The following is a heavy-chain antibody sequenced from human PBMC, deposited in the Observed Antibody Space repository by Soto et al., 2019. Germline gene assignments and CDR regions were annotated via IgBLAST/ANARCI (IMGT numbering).Heavy chain of an antibody. V-gene: IGHV4-39*01. CDR2: MHASGGT. Sequence: PSETLSLTCSVSGAPISSNDYFWAWIRQPPGRALEFIASMHASGGTYHASSLKSRATMSLDTSKDQFSLKLQSVTAADTGTYYCAAIVVGATRHSDVDHWGQGTLVTAPQ. CDR3: AAIVVGATRHSDVDH. CDR1: GAPISSNDYF. J-gene: IGHJ4*02. D-gene: IGHD2-15*01.